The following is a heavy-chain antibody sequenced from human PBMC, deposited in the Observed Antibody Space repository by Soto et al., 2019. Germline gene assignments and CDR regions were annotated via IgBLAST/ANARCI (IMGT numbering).Heavy chain of an antibody. Sequence: EVQLVESGGGLVQPGGSLRLSCAASGFTFSSYSMNWVRQAPGKGLEWVSYISSSSSTIYYADSVKGRFTISRDNAKKSLFLQMNSRRDEDTAGYYRARGLGAANIWFDPWSQGTLFTVSS. CDR2: ISSSSSTI. CDR3: ARGLGAANIWFDP. V-gene: IGHV3-48*02. D-gene: IGHD3-16*01. CDR1: GFTFSSYS. J-gene: IGHJ5*02.